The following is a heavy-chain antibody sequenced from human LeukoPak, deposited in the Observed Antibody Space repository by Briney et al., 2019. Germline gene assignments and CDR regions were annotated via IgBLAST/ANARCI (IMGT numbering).Heavy chain of an antibody. CDR3: ARDVWQQLPPPLYYYYMDV. V-gene: IGHV4-4*07. Sequence: SETLSLTCTVSGGSISSYYWSWIRQPAGKGLEWIGRIYTSGSTNYNPSLKSRVTMSVDTSKNQFSLKLSSVTAADTAVYYCARDVWQQLPPPLYYYYMDVWGKGTTATVSS. CDR1: GGSISSYY. J-gene: IGHJ6*03. CDR2: IYTSGST. D-gene: IGHD6-13*01.